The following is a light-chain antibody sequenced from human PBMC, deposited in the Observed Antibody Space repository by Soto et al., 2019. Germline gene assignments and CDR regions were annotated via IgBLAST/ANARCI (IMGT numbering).Light chain of an antibody. J-gene: IGLJ1*01. V-gene: IGLV2-14*01. CDR2: EVS. CDR3: SSYTSSTAYV. CDR1: SSDIGGYNY. Sequence: QSVLTQPASVSGSPGQSITISCTGTSSDIGGYNYVSWYQLHPNKAPKLIIYEVSNRPSGVSNRFSGSKSGNTASLTISGLQAEDEADYYCSSYTSSTAYVFGPGTKVNVL.